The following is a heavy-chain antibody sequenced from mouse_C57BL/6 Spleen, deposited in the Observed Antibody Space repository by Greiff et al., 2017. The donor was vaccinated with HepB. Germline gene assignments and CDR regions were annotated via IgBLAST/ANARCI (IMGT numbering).Heavy chain of an antibody. CDR3: ARSLYGSSYGFAY. J-gene: IGHJ3*01. CDR2: INPNNGGT. Sequence: EVQLQQSGPELVKPGASVKISCKASGYTFTDYYMNWVKQSHGKSLEWIGDINPNNGGTSYNQKFKGKATLTVDKSSSTAYMELRSLTSEDSAVDYCARSLYGSSYGFAYWGQGTLVTVSA. V-gene: IGHV1-26*01. CDR1: GYTFTDYY. D-gene: IGHD1-1*01.